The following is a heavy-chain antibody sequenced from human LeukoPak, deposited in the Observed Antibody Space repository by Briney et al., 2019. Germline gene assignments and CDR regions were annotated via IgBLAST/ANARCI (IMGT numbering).Heavy chain of an antibody. J-gene: IGHJ4*02. CDR3: ARGRPRAITIFGVGTYRRGTVGFDY. CDR2: IYYSGGA. CDR1: GVSISTSGCF. D-gene: IGHD3-3*01. Sequence: SETLSLTCSVSGVSISTSGCFWGWIRQPLGKGLEWIGSIYYSGGAYYNPSLKSRVTISVDTSKNQFSLKLSSVTAADTAVYYCARGRPRAITIFGVGTYRRGTVGFDYWGQGTLVTVSS. V-gene: IGHV4-39*01.